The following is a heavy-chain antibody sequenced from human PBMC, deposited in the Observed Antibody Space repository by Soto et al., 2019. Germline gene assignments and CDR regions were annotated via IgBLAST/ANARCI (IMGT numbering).Heavy chain of an antibody. CDR2: IYYSGST. V-gene: IGHV4-39*01. D-gene: IGHD3-9*01. CDR3: ARHFSVDHYDY. Sequence: SETLSLTCTVSGDSITSNSYFWAWIRQPPGKGLEWIGSIYYSGSTYHNPSLKSRVTISVDRSNNQFSLKLTTVTAADTAVYYCARHFSVDHYDYWGQGALVTVSS. J-gene: IGHJ4*02. CDR1: GDSITSNSYF.